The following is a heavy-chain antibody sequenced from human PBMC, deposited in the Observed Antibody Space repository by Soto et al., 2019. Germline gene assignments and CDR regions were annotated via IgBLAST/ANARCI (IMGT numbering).Heavy chain of an antibody. D-gene: IGHD5-18*01. CDR1: GFTFSNAW. Sequence: GVSLRLSCAASGFTFSNAWMSWVRQAPGKGLEWVGRIKSKTDGGTTDYAAPVKGRFTISRDDSKNTLYLQMNSLKTEDTAVYYCTTGTLGLDTAMVTSYYYYYYGMGVRRQGTTVTVAS. J-gene: IGHJ6*01. V-gene: IGHV3-15*01. CDR2: IKSKTDGGTT. CDR3: TTGTLGLDTAMVTSYYYYYYGMGV.